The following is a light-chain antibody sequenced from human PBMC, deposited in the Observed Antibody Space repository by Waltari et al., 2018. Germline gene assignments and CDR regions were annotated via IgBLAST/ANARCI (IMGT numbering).Light chain of an antibody. J-gene: IGKJ1*01. CDR1: QSVFHSANNRNY. CDR3: QQYYSLRT. V-gene: IGKV4-1*01. Sequence: DIVMTQSPESLGVSLGEKATINCKSSQSVFHSANNRNYFAWYQQKPGQPPKLLIFWASARDSGVPDRFSRRGSKTDFTRTISSLQPEDVATYYCQQYYSLRTFGQGTKVDIK. CDR2: WAS.